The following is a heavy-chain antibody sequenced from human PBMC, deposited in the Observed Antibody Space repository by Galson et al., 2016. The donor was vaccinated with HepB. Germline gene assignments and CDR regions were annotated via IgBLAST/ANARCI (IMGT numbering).Heavy chain of an antibody. CDR1: GGAISSSSYS. CDR2: VYYSGYT. V-gene: IGHV4-39*01. D-gene: IGHD3-9*01. J-gene: IGHJ5*01. Sequence: ETLSLTCTVSGGAISSSSYSWDWIRQPPGEGPVWIGSVYYSGYTYSNPSLKSRVSISVDTSKKQFSLKLNSVTAADTAVYYCARHRALSYFHDSWGQGILVSVSS. CDR3: ARHRALSYFHDS.